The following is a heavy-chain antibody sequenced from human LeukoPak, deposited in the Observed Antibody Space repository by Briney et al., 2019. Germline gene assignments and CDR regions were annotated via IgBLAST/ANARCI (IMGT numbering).Heavy chain of an antibody. J-gene: IGHJ5*02. V-gene: IGHV4-4*07. D-gene: IGHD1-26*01. Sequence: PSETLSLTCTVSGGSISSYYWNWIRQPAGKGLEWIGRIYSSGSTNYNPSLKSRVTMSVDTSKNQFSLKLSSVTAADTAVYYCARDPSSFVGRFDPWGQGTLVAVSS. CDR3: ARDPSSFVGRFDP. CDR1: GGSISSYY. CDR2: IYSSGST.